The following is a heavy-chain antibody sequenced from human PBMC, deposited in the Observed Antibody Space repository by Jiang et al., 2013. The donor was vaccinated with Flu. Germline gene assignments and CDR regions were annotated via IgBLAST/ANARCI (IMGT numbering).Heavy chain of an antibody. D-gene: IGHD2-15*01. CDR2: ISYSGST. CDR3: VRQTAPTYCSGGSCYSDFDD. J-gene: IGHJ4*02. V-gene: IGHV4-39*01. Sequence: LLKPSETLSLTCTVSGGSISSNDFFWGWIRQPPGKGLEWIGSISYSGSTYYNPSLKSRVSISVDTSKNQFSLKVYSVTAADTAVFYCVRQTAPTYCSGGSCYSDFDDWGQGTL. CDR1: GGSISSNDFF.